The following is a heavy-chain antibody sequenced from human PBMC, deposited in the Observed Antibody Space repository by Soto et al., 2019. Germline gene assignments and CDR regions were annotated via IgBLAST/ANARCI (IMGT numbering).Heavy chain of an antibody. CDR1: GGSISSYY. CDR3: ARLYYDFWSGYPSSPYYYYYMDV. D-gene: IGHD3-3*01. CDR2: IYYSGST. Sequence: SETLSLTCTVSGGSISSYYWSWIRQPPGKGLEWIGYIYYSGSTNYNPSLKSRVTISVDTSKNQFSLKLSSVTAADTAVYYCARLYYDFWSGYPSSPYYYYYMDVWGKGTTVTVSS. J-gene: IGHJ6*03. V-gene: IGHV4-59*08.